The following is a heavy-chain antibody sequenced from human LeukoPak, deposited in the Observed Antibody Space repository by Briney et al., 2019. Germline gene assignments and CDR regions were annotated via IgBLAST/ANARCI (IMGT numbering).Heavy chain of an antibody. D-gene: IGHD6-13*01. CDR3: ARYSSSWYKGFDY. Sequence: SKTLSLTCTVSGGSISSGGYYWSWIRQHPGKGLEWIGYIYYSGSTYYNPSLKSRVTISVDTSKNQFSLKLSSVTAADTAVYYCARYSSSWYKGFDYWGQGTLVTVSS. CDR1: GGSISSGGYY. J-gene: IGHJ4*02. V-gene: IGHV4-31*03. CDR2: IYYSGST.